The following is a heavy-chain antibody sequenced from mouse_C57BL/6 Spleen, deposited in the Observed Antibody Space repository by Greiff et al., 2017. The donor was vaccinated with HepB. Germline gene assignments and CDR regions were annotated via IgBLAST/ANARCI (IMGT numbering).Heavy chain of an antibody. CDR2: INPSTGGT. CDR1: GYSFTGYY. J-gene: IGHJ3*01. V-gene: IGHV1-42*01. CDR3: AKLLRSY. D-gene: IGHD1-1*01. Sequence: EVQLQQSGPELVKPGASVKISCKASGYSFTGYYMNWVKQSPEKSLEWIGEINPSTGGTTYNQKFKAKATLTVDKSSSTAYMQLKSLTSEDSAVYYCAKLLRSYWGQGTLVTVSA.